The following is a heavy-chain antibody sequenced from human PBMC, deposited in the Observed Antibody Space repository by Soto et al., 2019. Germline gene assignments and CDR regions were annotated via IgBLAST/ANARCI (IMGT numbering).Heavy chain of an antibody. Sequence: QVQLVESGGGVVQPGRSLRLSCAASGFTFSSYAMHWVRQAPGKGLEWVAVISYDGSNKYYADSVKGRFTISRDNSNNTLYMQMNSLRAEDTAVYYCARDRTVTTGDYYYGMDVWGQGTTVTVSS. CDR2: ISYDGSNK. CDR1: GFTFSSYA. CDR3: ARDRTVTTGDYYYGMDV. J-gene: IGHJ6*02. V-gene: IGHV3-30-3*01. D-gene: IGHD4-4*01.